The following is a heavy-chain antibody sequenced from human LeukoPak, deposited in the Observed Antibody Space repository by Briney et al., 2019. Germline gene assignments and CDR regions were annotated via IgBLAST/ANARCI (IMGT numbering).Heavy chain of an antibody. V-gene: IGHV1-2*02. CDR3: ARVRDNACDY. CDR2: LRGDTGDT. Sequence: ASVTVSCKTSGYMVSDYYMHWVRQAPGQGLEWMGWLRGDTGDTDSPQKFKGRVTMTRDTATNTAYMQLSRLTYHDTAIYFCARVRDNACDYWGQGTLVTVSS. D-gene: IGHD1-1*01. J-gene: IGHJ4*02. CDR1: GYMVSDYY.